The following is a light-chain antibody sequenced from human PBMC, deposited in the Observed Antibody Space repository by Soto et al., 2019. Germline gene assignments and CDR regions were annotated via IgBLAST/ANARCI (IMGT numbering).Light chain of an antibody. J-gene: IGKJ1*01. CDR2: DVS. CDR1: QSIGDS. Sequence: DIQMTQSPSTLSASVGDRVTITCRASQSIGDSLAWYQQKPGKAPYLLISDVSSLERGVPSRFSGSGSGTEFTLTISSMRPDDFATYYCQQYNSYWTFGQGTKVDIK. V-gene: IGKV1-5*01. CDR3: QQYNSYWT.